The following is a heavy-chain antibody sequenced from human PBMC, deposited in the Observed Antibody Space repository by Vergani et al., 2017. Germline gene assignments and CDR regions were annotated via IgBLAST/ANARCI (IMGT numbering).Heavy chain of an antibody. Sequence: QLQLQESGPGLVKPSATLSLTCSVSGASIRSSNYYWGWIRQPPGKGLEWIASIYYIGSTYYNPSLKSRVTLSVDPSKNQFSLKLSSVTAADTAVYFCARHSTVEWLVKLGWIDPWGQGILVTVSS. CDR1: GASIRSSNYY. D-gene: IGHD6-19*01. CDR3: ARHSTVEWLVKLGWIDP. V-gene: IGHV4-39*01. CDR2: IYYIGST. J-gene: IGHJ5*02.